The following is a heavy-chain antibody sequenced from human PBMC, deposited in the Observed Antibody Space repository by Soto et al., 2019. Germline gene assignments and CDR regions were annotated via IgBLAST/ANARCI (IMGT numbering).Heavy chain of an antibody. D-gene: IGHD2-2*01. CDR2: IYYSGST. J-gene: IGHJ4*02. Sequence: SETLSLTCTVSGGSISSSSYYWGWIRQPPGKGLEWIGSIYYSGSTYYNPSLKSRVTISVDTSKNQFSLKLSSVTAADTAVYYCARRGPDIVVVPAESLAYGGQGPWSPSPQ. CDR1: GGSISSSSYY. V-gene: IGHV4-39*01. CDR3: ARRGPDIVVVPAESLAY.